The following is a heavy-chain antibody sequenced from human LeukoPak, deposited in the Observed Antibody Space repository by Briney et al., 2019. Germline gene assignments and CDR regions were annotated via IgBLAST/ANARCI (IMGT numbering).Heavy chain of an antibody. CDR3: TRGEVLDTSGYFYAFDI. V-gene: IGHV1-8*02. J-gene: IGHJ3*02. D-gene: IGHD3-22*01. CDR1: GYTFTSYD. CDR2: MNPNSGNT. Sequence: ASVKVSCKASGYTFTSYDTNWVRQATGQGLEWMGWMNPNSGNTGYAQKFQGRVAMTRDTSINTAYLDLSSLRSDDTAIYYCTRGEVLDTSGYFYAFDIWGQGTVVTVSS.